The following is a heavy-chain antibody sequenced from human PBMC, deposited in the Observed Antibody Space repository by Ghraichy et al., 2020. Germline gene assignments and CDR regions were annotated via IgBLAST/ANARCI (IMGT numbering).Heavy chain of an antibody. V-gene: IGHV4-34*01. CDR1: GGSFSGYY. D-gene: IGHD2-21*01. Sequence: SETLSLTCAVYGGSFSGYYWSWIRQPPGKGLEWIGEIKDRGSTNYNPSLKSRVTMSVDTSKSQFSLKLTSVTAADTAGYYCANTPWTSLWFWAQGTLVTAS. CDR3: ANTPWTSLWF. J-gene: IGHJ4*02. CDR2: IKDRGST.